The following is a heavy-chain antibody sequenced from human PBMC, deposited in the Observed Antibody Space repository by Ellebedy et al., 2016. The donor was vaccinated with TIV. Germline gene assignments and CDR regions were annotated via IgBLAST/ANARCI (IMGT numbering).Heavy chain of an antibody. CDR2: IYYSGST. D-gene: IGHD2-15*01. J-gene: IGHJ5*02. CDR1: GGSISSSSYY. V-gene: IGHV4-61*05. Sequence: MPSETLSLTCTVSGGSISSSSYYRSWIRQPPGKGLEWIGYIYYSGSTNYNPSLKSRITISVDSSKNQFSLRLSSVTAADTAVYYCARLPLLGRYNWFDPWGQGTLVTVSS. CDR3: ARLPLLGRYNWFDP.